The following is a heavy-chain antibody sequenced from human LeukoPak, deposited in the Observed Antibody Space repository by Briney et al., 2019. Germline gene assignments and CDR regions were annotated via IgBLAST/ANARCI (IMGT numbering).Heavy chain of an antibody. CDR3: ARDGHRRCHYDCSGREDAFDI. CDR1: GYTFTSYG. D-gene: IGHD3-22*01. Sequence: ASVKVSCKASGYTFTSYGTSWVRQAPGQGLEWMGWTSAYNGHTNYAQNLQGRVTMTTDTSTSTAYMELRSLRSDDTAVYYCARDGHRRCHYDCSGREDAFDIWGQGTMVTVSS. J-gene: IGHJ3*02. V-gene: IGHV1-18*01. CDR2: TSAYNGHT.